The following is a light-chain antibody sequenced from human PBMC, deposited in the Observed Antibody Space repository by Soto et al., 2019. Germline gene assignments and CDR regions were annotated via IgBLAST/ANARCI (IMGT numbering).Light chain of an antibody. CDR1: QSVRSNY. V-gene: IGKV3-20*01. Sequence: EIVLTQSPGTLSLSSGERATLSCRASQSVRSNYLAWYQQKPGQAPRLRIYGASSRATGIPDRFGGSGSGTDFTLTISRLEPEDFAVYYCLQYATSPLTFGGGTKVEIK. CDR3: LQYATSPLT. J-gene: IGKJ4*01. CDR2: GAS.